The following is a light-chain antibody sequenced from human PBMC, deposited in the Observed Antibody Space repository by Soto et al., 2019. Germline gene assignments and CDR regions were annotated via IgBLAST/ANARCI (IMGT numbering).Light chain of an antibody. Sequence: QSVLTQPASVSGSPGQSITVSCTGTSNDVGRYNLVSWYQQHPGKAPKLIIYEGSKRPSGVSNRFSGSKSGNTASLTISGLQAEDEADYYCCSYAGSRTFIFGGGTKLTVL. CDR2: EGS. CDR1: SNDVGRYNL. J-gene: IGLJ2*01. CDR3: CSYAGSRTFI. V-gene: IGLV2-23*01.